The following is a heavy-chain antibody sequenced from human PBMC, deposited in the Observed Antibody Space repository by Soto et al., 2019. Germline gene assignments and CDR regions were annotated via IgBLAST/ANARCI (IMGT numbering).Heavy chain of an antibody. V-gene: IGHV1-18*04. J-gene: IGHJ4*02. CDR3: ARGASKDYYLDS. CDR1: GYTFTSYG. Sequence: QVQLEQSGAEVKKPGASVRVSCKAYGYTFTSYGFTWVRQAPGQGLEWMGWINAYTGDTNYGQEFQGRVTMTTDTSTSTAYMDLRSLRSDDTAVYYCARGASKDYYLDSWGQGTLVTVSS. CDR2: INAYTGDT.